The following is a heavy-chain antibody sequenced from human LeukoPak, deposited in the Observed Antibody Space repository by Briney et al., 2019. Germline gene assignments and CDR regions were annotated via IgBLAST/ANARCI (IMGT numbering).Heavy chain of an antibody. CDR1: GGSFSGYY. CDR3: ARGHTYGSGSYLTAPD. D-gene: IGHD3-10*01. Sequence: PSETLSLTCAVYGGSFSGYYWSWIRQPPGKGLEWIGEINHSGSTNYNPSLKSRVTISVDTSKNKFSLKLSSVTAADTAVYYCARGHTYGSGSYLTAPDWGQGTLVTVSS. CDR2: INHSGST. J-gene: IGHJ4*02. V-gene: IGHV4-34*01.